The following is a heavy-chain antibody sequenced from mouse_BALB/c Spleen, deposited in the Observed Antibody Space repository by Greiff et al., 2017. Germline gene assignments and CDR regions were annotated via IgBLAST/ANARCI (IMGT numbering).Heavy chain of an antibody. Sequence: EVNVVESGGGLVQPGGSRKLSCAASGFTFSSFGMHWVRQAPEKGLEWVAYISSGSSTIYYADTVKGRFTISRDNPKNTLFLQMTSLRSEDTAMYYCARSRGYFDVWGAGTTVTVSS. V-gene: IGHV5-17*02. CDR3: ARSRGYFDV. CDR2: ISSGSSTI. CDR1: GFTFSSFG. J-gene: IGHJ1*01.